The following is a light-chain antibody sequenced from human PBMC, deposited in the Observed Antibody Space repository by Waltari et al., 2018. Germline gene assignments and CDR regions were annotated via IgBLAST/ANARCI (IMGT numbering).Light chain of an antibody. Sequence: DIVMTQTPLSLPITPGEPASISCRSNQSLLHSNGNTYLHWYLQKPGQSPQLLIYGGSNRASGVPDRFSGSGSGTDFTLKISKVEAEDVGVYYCVQAIAFPPWTFGQGTRVEIK. CDR1: QSLLHSNGNTY. CDR2: GGS. V-gene: IGKV2-40*01. J-gene: IGKJ1*01. CDR3: VQAIAFPPWT.